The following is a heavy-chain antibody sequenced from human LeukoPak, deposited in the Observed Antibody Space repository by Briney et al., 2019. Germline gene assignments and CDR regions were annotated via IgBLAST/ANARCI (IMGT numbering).Heavy chain of an antibody. Sequence: ASVKVSCKASGYTFTTYGISWVRQAPGQGLEWMGWISAYNGNTNYAQKLQGRVTMTTDTSTSTAYMELRSLRSDDTAVYYCARDRLLIRGYSSSWYYYFDYWGQGTLVTVSS. CDR1: GYTFTTYG. D-gene: IGHD6-13*01. CDR3: ARDRLLIRGYSSSWYYYFDY. CDR2: ISAYNGNT. J-gene: IGHJ4*02. V-gene: IGHV1-18*01.